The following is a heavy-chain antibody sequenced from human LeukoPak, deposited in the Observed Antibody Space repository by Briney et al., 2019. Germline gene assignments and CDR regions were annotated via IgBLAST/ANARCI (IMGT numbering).Heavy chain of an antibody. D-gene: IGHD3-22*01. J-gene: IGHJ5*02. V-gene: IGHV4-39*07. Sequence: SETLSLTCNVSGGSTSNSYYQWGWIRQPPGKGLEWIGNIYYTGSTYYNPSLKSRVTISVDTSKNQFSLKLYSVTAADTAVYYCARLKYYYDSSGYNWFDPWGQGTLVTVSS. CDR3: ARLKYYYDSSGYNWFDP. CDR1: GGSTSNSYYQ. CDR2: IYYTGST.